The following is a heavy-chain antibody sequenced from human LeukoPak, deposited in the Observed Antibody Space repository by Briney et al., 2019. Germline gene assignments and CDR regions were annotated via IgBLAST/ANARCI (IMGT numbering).Heavy chain of an antibody. CDR2: ISAYNGNT. Sequence: ASVKVSCKASGYTFTSYGISWVRQAPGQGLEWRGWISAYNGNTNYAQKLQGRVTMTTDTSTSTAYMELRSLRSDDTAVYYCARSILTGYYPGGYYFDYWGQGTLVTVSS. D-gene: IGHD3-9*01. CDR1: GYTFTSYG. CDR3: ARSILTGYYPGGYYFDY. J-gene: IGHJ4*02. V-gene: IGHV1-18*04.